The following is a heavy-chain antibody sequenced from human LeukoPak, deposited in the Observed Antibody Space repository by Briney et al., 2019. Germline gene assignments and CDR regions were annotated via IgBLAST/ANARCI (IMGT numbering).Heavy chain of an antibody. CDR2: IYTSGST. CDR3: ARGAYWAAY. Sequence: GSLRLSCAASGLTFSNAWMSWVRQAPGKGLEWIGRIYTSGSTNYNPSLKSRVTMSVDTSKNQFSLKLTSVTAADTAVYYCARGAYWAAYWGQGTLVTVSS. D-gene: IGHD2-8*02. J-gene: IGHJ4*02. CDR1: GLTFSNAW. V-gene: IGHV4-4*07.